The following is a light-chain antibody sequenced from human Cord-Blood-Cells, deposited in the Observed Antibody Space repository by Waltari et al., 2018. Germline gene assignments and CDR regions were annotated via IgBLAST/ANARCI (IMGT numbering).Light chain of an antibody. J-gene: IGKJ4*01. Sequence: EIVLTQSQATLSLSPGERATLSCRASQSVSSYLAWYQQKPGQAPRLLIYDAPNRATGIPARFSGSGSGTDFTLTISSLEPEDFAVYYCQQRSNWLTFGGGTKVEIK. CDR3: QQRSNWLT. V-gene: IGKV3-11*01. CDR1: QSVSSY. CDR2: DAP.